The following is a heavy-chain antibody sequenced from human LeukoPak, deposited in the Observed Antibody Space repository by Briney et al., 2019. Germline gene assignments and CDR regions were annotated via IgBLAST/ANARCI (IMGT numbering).Heavy chain of an antibody. D-gene: IGHD3-22*01. CDR3: AREREYYYDSSGYRPNNWFDP. CDR2: SSAYNGNT. Sequence: ASVKVSCKASGYTFTSYGIGWVRQAPGQGLEWMGWSSAYNGNTNYAQKLQGRVTMTTDTSTSTAYMELRSLRPDDTAVYYCAREREYYYDSSGYRPNNWFDPWGQGTLVTVSS. V-gene: IGHV1-18*01. J-gene: IGHJ5*02. CDR1: GYTFTSYG.